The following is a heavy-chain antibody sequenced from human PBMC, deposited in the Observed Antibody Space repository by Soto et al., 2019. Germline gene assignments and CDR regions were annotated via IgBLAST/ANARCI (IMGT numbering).Heavy chain of an antibody. CDR2: INHSGST. D-gene: IGHD3-22*01. CDR3: ASHYDSSGYYLH. CDR1: GGSFSGYY. J-gene: IGHJ4*02. Sequence: PSETLSLTCAVYGGSFSGYYWSWIRQPPGKGLEWIGEINHSGSTNYNPSLKSRVTISVDTSKNQFSLKLSSVTAADTAVYYCASHYDSSGYYLHWGQGTLVTVS. V-gene: IGHV4-34*01.